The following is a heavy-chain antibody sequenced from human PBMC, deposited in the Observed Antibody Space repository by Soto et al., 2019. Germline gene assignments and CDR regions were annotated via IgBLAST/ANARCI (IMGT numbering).Heavy chain of an antibody. CDR1: GGTFNSYA. CDR2: IIPIFGTA. Sequence: SVKLSCKASGGTFNSYAISWVRQAPGQGLEWMGGIIPIFGTANYAQKFQGRVTITADESASTAYMELSSLRSEDTAVYYCASSYSNYALIDYYYYGMDVWGQGTTVTVSS. CDR3: ASSYSNYALIDYYYYGMDV. J-gene: IGHJ6*02. D-gene: IGHD4-4*01. V-gene: IGHV1-69*13.